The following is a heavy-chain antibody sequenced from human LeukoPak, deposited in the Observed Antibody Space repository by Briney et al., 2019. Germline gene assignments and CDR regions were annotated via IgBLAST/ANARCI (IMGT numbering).Heavy chain of an antibody. CDR3: ARGRNWNFQAYFDY. Sequence: SETLSLTCTVSGGSISYYYWSWIRQSPGKGLEWIGYIYYSGTTNYNPSLKSRVTISVDTSKNQFSLQLRSVTAADTAVYYCARGRNWNFQAYFDYWGLGSLVSVSS. J-gene: IGHJ4*01. CDR1: GGSISYYY. D-gene: IGHD1-1*01. V-gene: IGHV4-59*01. CDR2: IYYSGTT.